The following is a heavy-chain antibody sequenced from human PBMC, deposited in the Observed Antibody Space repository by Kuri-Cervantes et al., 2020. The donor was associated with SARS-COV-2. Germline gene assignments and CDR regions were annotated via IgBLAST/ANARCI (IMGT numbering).Heavy chain of an antibody. J-gene: IGHJ6*02. CDR2: ISAYNGNT. CDR1: GYTFTSYG. CDR3: ARDDPGDGSSWYPYYYYYGMDV. D-gene: IGHD6-13*01. Sequence: ASVKVSCKASGYTFTSYGISWVRQAPGQGLEWMGWISAYNGNTNYAQKLQGRVTMTTDTSTSTAYMELRSLRSDDTAVYYCARDDPGDGSSWYPYYYYYGMDVWGQGTTVTVSS. V-gene: IGHV1-18*01.